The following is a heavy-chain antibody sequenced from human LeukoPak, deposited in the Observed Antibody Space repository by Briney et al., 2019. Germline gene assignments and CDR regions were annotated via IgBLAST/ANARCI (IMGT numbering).Heavy chain of an antibody. Sequence: SETLSLTCTVSGGSISSGGYYWSWTRQPPGKGLEWIGYIYHSGSTYYNPSLKSRVTISVDRSKNQFSLKLSSVTAADTAVYYCARTSGRGGDYWGQGTLVTVSS. CDR3: ARTSGRGGDY. CDR2: IYHSGST. D-gene: IGHD3-16*01. J-gene: IGHJ4*02. CDR1: GGSISSGGYY. V-gene: IGHV4-30-2*01.